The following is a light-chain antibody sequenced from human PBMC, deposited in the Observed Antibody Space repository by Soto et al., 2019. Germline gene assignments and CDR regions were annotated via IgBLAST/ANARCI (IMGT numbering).Light chain of an antibody. V-gene: IGKV3-20*01. Sequence: EIVLTQSPGTLSLSPGDRATLSCRASQTVSSIFLAWYQQNPGQAPRLLIYGASSRATGIPDRFSGSGSGTDFTLTISRLEPEDFALYYCQQCGTSPKTFGQGTKVEVK. CDR2: GAS. J-gene: IGKJ1*01. CDR1: QTVSSIF. CDR3: QQCGTSPKT.